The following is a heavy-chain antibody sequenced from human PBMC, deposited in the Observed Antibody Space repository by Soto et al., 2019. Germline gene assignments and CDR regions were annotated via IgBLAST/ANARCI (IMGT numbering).Heavy chain of an antibody. D-gene: IGHD3-16*01. J-gene: IGHJ4*02. V-gene: IGHV3-33*01. CDR3: ARGGGIFDY. CDR2: IWYDGSNK. CDR1: GFTFSRYG. Sequence: GGSLRLSCAASGFTFSRYGMHWVRQAPGKGLEWVAIIWYDGSNKYYVDSVKGRFTISRDNAKNSLYLQMNSLRDEDTAVYYCARGGGIFDYWGQGTLVTVSS.